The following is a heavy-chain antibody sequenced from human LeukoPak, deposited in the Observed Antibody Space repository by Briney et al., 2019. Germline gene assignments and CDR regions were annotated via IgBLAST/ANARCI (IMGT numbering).Heavy chain of an antibody. V-gene: IGHV1-8*01. CDR2: MNPNNGNT. D-gene: IGHD3-10*01. CDR3: VRDGEGVAISVNYWFDP. CDR1: GFTFTSYD. J-gene: IGHJ5*02. Sequence: SVKFSCKASGFTFTSYDINWVRQASGQGLEWMGWMNPNNGNTGYAQKFQGRVTMTRDTSISTAYMELRGLRSEDTAVYYCVRDGEGVAISVNYWFDPWGQGTLVTVSS.